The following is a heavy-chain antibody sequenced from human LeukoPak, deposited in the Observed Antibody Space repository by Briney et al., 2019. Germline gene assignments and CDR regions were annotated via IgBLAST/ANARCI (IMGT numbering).Heavy chain of an antibody. CDR2: IYYSGST. D-gene: IGHD2/OR15-2a*01. CDR1: GGSISSGGYY. CDR3: ARDLSPLLGAFDI. V-gene: IGHV4-31*03. J-gene: IGHJ3*02. Sequence: PSETLSLTCTVSGGSISSGGYYWSWIRQHPGKGLEWIGYIYYSGSTYYNPSLKSRVTISVDTSKNQFSLKLSSVTAADTAVYYCARDLSPLLGAFDIWGQGTMVTASS.